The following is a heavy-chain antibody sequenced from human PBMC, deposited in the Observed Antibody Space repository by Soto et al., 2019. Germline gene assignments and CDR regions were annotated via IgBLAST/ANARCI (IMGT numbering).Heavy chain of an antibody. J-gene: IGHJ4*02. D-gene: IGHD3-22*01. CDR1: GFIFSTYW. CDR3: ARLPSRYYSGRF. Sequence: GGSLRLSCSATGFIFSTYWMHWVRQVPGKGLVWVSGVNGDGSYTSYADSVQGRFTISTDNAKNTLYLEMNDLRAEDTAFYFCARLPSRYYSGRFWGQGTPLTVSS. CDR2: VNGDGSYT. V-gene: IGHV3-74*01.